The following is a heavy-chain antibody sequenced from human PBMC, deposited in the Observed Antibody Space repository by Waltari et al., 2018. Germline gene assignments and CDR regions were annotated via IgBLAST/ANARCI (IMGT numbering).Heavy chain of an antibody. Sequence: QVQLVQSGAEVKKPGSSVKVSCKASGGTFSSYAISWVRQAPGQGLEWMGGIIPIFGTANYAQKFQGRVTITTDESTSTAYMELSSLRSEDTAVYYCARDRVYDYGDYRDAFDIWGQGTMVTVSS. CDR1: GGTFSSYA. J-gene: IGHJ3*02. V-gene: IGHV1-69*05. CDR2: IIPIFGTA. CDR3: ARDRVYDYGDYRDAFDI. D-gene: IGHD4-17*01.